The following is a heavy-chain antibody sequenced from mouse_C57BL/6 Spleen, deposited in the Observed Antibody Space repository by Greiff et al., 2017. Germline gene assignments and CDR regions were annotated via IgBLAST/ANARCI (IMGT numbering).Heavy chain of an antibody. CDR2: IDPANGNT. D-gene: IGHD1-1*01. V-gene: IGHV14-3*01. J-gene: IGHJ2*01. CDR3: ALYYGSRGGYYFGD. Sequence: VQLQQSVAELVRPGASVKLSCTASGFNIKNTYMHWVKQRPEQGLEWIGRIDPANGNTKYAPKFKGKATITADTSSNTAYLQRSSLTSEDTAIYYCALYYGSRGGYYFGDWGQGTTLTVAS. CDR1: GFNIKNTY.